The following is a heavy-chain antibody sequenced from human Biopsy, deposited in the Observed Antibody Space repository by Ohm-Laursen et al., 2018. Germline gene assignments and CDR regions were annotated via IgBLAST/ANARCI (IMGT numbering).Heavy chain of an antibody. Sequence: ASVKVSCKASGFSFTGYYLHWVRQAPGQGLEWMGGISPKSGDTNYAHKFQGNITMTRDTSMSTAYMEMSSLRSADTAVYFCARNTGWYGDLYYFDYWGQGTLVTVSS. J-gene: IGHJ4*02. CDR1: GFSFTGYY. V-gene: IGHV1-2*02. D-gene: IGHD6-19*01. CDR3: ARNTGWYGDLYYFDY. CDR2: ISPKSGDT.